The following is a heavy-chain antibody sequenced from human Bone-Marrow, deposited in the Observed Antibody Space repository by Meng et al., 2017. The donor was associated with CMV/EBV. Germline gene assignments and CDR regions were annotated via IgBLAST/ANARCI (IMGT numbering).Heavy chain of an antibody. CDR1: GYTFTSYD. Sequence: ASLMVSCKASGYTFTSYDINWVRQATGQGLEWMGWMNPNSGNTGYAQKYQGRVTMTRNTSISTAYMELSSLRSEDTAVYYCARGTIVLMVYALDYWGQGTLVTVSS. CDR2: MNPNSGNT. CDR3: ARGTIVLMVYALDY. J-gene: IGHJ4*02. V-gene: IGHV1-8*01. D-gene: IGHD2-8*01.